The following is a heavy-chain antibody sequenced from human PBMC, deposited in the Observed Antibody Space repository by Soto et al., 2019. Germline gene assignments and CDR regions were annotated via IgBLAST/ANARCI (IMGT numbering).Heavy chain of an antibody. V-gene: IGHV3-74*01. D-gene: IGHD1-26*01. CDR2: IHSDGSGT. CDR3: ARGDRGAFDH. CDR1: GFTFSYYW. Sequence: EVQLVESGGGLVRPGGSLRLSCAASGFTFSYYWVHWVRQAPGKGLVWVSRIHSDGSGTTYADFVKGRFIISRDNARNTVDLQMNSVRVEDTAVYYCARGDRGAFDHWGQGTVVTVSS. J-gene: IGHJ3*01.